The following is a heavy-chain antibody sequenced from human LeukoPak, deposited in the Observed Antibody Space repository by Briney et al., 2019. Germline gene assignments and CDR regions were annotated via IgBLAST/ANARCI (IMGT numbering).Heavy chain of an antibody. J-gene: IGHJ4*02. CDR2: IGPSGGYI. V-gene: IGHV3-21*01. CDR3: ARLVGAAARYYFDY. CDR1: GFTFSSYS. Sequence: GGSLRLSCAASGFTFSSYSMNWVRQAPGKGLEWVSSIGPSGGYIYYADSLKGRFTISRDNAKNSLYLQMNSLRAEDTAVYYCARLVGAAARYYFDYWGQGTLVTVSS. D-gene: IGHD6-13*01.